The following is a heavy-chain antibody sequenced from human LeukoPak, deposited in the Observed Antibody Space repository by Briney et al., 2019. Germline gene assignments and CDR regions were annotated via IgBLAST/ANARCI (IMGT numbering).Heavy chain of an antibody. Sequence: PSETLSLTGAVYGGSFSGYYWSWIRQPPGKGLEWIGEINHSGSTNYNPSLKSRVTISVDTSKNQFSLKLSSVTAADTAVYYCASGLLGQYWGQGTLVTVSS. CDR3: ASGLLGQY. D-gene: IGHD2-2*01. V-gene: IGHV4-34*01. J-gene: IGHJ4*02. CDR2: INHSGST. CDR1: GGSFSGYY.